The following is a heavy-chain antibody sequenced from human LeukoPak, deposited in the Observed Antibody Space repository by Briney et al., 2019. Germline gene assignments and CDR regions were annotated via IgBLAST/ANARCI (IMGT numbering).Heavy chain of an antibody. V-gene: IGHV3-7*01. CDR1: GFTFNRHW. D-gene: IGHD3-16*01. CDR2: INQDGSAK. CDR3: AKLLGESTIYDL. J-gene: IGHJ5*02. Sequence: GGSLGLSCAASGFTFNRHWMSWVRQAPGKGLDWVASINQDGSAKNYVDSVRGRFIISRDNAKNSLSLQMNSLRAEDTATYYCAKLLGESTIYDLWGQGTLVTVSS.